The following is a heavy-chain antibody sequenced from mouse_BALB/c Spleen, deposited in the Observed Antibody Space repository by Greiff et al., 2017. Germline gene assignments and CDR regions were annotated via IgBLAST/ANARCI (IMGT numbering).Heavy chain of an antibody. D-gene: IGHD2-3*01. V-gene: IGHV3-2*02. CDR1: GYSITSDYA. Sequence: EVKLVESGPGLVKPSQSLSLTCTVTGYSITSDYAWNWIRQFPGNKLEWMGYISYSGSTSYNPSLKSRISITRDTSKNQFFLQLNSVTTEDTATYYCARAPFLYDGYPAWFAYWGQGTLVTVSA. J-gene: IGHJ3*01. CDR3: ARAPFLYDGYPAWFAY. CDR2: ISYSGST.